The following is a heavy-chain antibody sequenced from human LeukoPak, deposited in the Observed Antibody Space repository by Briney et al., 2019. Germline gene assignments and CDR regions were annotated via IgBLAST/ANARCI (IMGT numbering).Heavy chain of an antibody. CDR2: IYYSGST. CDR1: GGSISTYY. CDR3: ARLSATVTTIFDY. J-gene: IGHJ4*02. V-gene: IGHV4-59*01. Sequence: SETLSLTCTVSGGSISTYYWSWIRQTPGKGLEWIGYIYYSGSTNYNPSLKRRVTISVDTSKNQFSLKLSSVTAADTAVYYCARLSATVTTIFDYWGQGTLVTVSS. D-gene: IGHD4-17*01.